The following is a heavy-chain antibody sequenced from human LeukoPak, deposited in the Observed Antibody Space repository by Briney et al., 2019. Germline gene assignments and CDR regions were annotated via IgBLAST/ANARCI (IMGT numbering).Heavy chain of an antibody. V-gene: IGHV3-11*01. J-gene: IGHJ3*01. CDR2: ISGSGRTI. CDR3: ARDWVGSFDAFDV. D-gene: IGHD6-25*01. CDR1: GFTFSDYY. Sequence: GGSLRLSCAASGFTFSDYYMSWIRQAPGKGLEWVSYISGSGRTIHYADSVKGRLTISRDNAKNSLYLQMNSLRAEDTAVYYCARDWVGSFDAFDVWGQGTMVTVSS.